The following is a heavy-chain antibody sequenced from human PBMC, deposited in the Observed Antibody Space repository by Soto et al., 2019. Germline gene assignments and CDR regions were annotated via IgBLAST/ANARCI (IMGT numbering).Heavy chain of an antibody. CDR3: ARVPMLCSSTSCYHNWFDP. Sequence: QVQLVQSGAEVKKPGASVKVSCKASGYTFTSYAMHWVRQAPGQRLEWMGWINAGNGNTKYSQKFQGRVTITRDTSASTAYMELSSLRSEDTAVYYCARVPMLCSSTSCYHNWFDPWGQGTLVTVSS. D-gene: IGHD2-2*01. CDR2: INAGNGNT. V-gene: IGHV1-3*01. J-gene: IGHJ5*02. CDR1: GYTFTSYA.